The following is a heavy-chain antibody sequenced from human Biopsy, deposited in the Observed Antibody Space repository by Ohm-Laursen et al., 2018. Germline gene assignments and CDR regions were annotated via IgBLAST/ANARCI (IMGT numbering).Heavy chain of an antibody. D-gene: IGHD3-22*01. CDR1: GDSIGSYY. J-gene: IGHJ2*01. CDR3: ARDRGYYSDRTVPGYFDL. V-gene: IGHV4-59*01. CDR2: VYYTGST. Sequence: PSDTLSLTCTVSGDSIGSYYWSWIRQPPGKGLQWIGYVYYTGSTDYNPSLQSRVTISVDTSKNHFSLRLRSVTPADTAIYYCARDRGYYSDRTVPGYFDLWGRGTLVTVSS.